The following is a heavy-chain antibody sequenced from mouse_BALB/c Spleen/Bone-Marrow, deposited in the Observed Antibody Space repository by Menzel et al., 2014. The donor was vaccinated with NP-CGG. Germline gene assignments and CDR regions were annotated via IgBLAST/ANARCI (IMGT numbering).Heavy chain of an antibody. CDR1: GYSFTSFT. Sequence: QVHVKQSGAELARPGASVRMSCKASGYSFTSFTMHWLKQRPGQGLEWIAYIVPSSAYSNYNQKFKDKATLTADRSSNTAYMQLSSLTSEDSAVYYCARDGSYDGCSGHFDFWGPGTTLTVSS. D-gene: IGHD2-3*01. V-gene: IGHV1-4*01. J-gene: IGHJ2*01. CDR2: IVPSSAYS. CDR3: ARDGSYDGCSGHFDF.